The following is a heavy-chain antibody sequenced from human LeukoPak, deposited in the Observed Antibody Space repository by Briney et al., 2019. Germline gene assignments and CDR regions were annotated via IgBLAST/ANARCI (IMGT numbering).Heavy chain of an antibody. CDR2: INHSGST. V-gene: IGHV4-34*01. CDR3: AREDRYCSSTSCYPRVHYYYGMDV. J-gene: IGHJ6*02. Sequence: PSETLSLTCAVYGGSFSGYYWSWIRQPPGKGLEWIGEINHSGSTNYNPSLKSRVTISVDTSKNQFSLKLSSVTAADTAVYYCAREDRYCSSTSCYPRVHYYYGMDVWGQGTTVTVSS. CDR1: GGSFSGYY. D-gene: IGHD2-2*01.